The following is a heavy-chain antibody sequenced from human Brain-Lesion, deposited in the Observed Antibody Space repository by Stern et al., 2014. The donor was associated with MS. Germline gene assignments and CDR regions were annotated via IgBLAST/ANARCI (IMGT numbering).Heavy chain of an antibody. V-gene: IGHV2-26*01. CDR3: ARMREYCSGRICFAGYYDS. J-gene: IGHJ4*02. Sequence: ESGPVLVKPTETLTLTCSVSGFSLSNAAMGVSWIRQPPGKALECLAHIFSTGETAYSTSLKSRLTISKDTSRSQVVLTMTNMDPVDTATYYCARMREYCSGRICFAGYYDSWGQGTLVTVSS. CDR2: IFSTGET. D-gene: IGHD2-15*01. CDR1: GFSLSNAAMG.